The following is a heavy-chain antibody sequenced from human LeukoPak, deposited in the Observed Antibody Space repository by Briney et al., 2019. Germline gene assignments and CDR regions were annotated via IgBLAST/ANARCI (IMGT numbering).Heavy chain of an antibody. CDR1: GYTFTGYY. J-gene: IGHJ5*02. Sequence: ASVKVSCKASGYTFTGYYIHWVRQAPGQGLEWMGRINPDTGGTDYAQKFQGRITMTRDTSITTAYRDLSRLTSEDTAMYYCAKVPPSITAAGNWLDPWGQGALVTVSS. CDR3: AKVPPSITAAGNWLDP. CDR2: INPDTGGT. V-gene: IGHV1-2*06. D-gene: IGHD6-13*01.